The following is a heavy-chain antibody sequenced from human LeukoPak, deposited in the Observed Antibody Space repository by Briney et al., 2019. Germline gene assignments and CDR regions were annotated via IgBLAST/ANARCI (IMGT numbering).Heavy chain of an antibody. V-gene: IGHV3-23*01. CDR1: GFTFSSYA. CDR3: ARGKYSSGWYYFDY. J-gene: IGHJ4*02. CDR2: ISGSGGST. D-gene: IGHD6-19*01. Sequence: GGSLRLSCAASGFTFSSYAMSWVRQAPGKGLEWVSAISGSGGSTYYADSVKGRFTISRDNSKNTLYLQMNSLRADDTALYYCARGKYSSGWYYFDYWGQGTLVTVSS.